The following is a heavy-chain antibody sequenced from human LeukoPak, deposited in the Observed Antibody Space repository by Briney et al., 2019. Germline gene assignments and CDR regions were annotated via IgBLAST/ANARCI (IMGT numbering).Heavy chain of an antibody. Sequence: SVKVSCKASGGTFSSYAISWVRQAPGQGLEWMGGIIPIFGTANYAQKFQGRVTITADKSTSTAYMDLSSLRSEDTAVYYCARVSDVVAQAFDYWGQGTLVTVSS. J-gene: IGHJ4*02. CDR1: GGTFSSYA. CDR3: ARVSDVVAQAFDY. CDR2: IIPIFGTA. D-gene: IGHD5-12*01. V-gene: IGHV1-69*06.